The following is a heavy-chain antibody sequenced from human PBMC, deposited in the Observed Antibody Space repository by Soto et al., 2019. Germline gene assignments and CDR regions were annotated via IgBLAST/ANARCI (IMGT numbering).Heavy chain of an antibody. V-gene: IGHV3-30*18. CDR2: ISYDASNK. D-gene: IGHD3-10*01. CDR1: GFTFTNYG. J-gene: IGHJ4*02. CDR3: AKDRAAGGSPLDF. Sequence: QVQLVESGGGVVQPGKSLRLSCAASGFTFTNYGMLWVRQAPGRGLEWLAIISYDASNKYYADSVKGRFTISRDNSKNTFYLQMNSLRAEDTAVYYCAKDRAAGGSPLDFWGLGAQVTVSS.